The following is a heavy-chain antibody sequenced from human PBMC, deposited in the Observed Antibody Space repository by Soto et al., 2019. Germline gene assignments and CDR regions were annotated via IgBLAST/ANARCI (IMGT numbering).Heavy chain of an antibody. D-gene: IGHD3-3*01. Sequence: SVKVSCKASGYTFTSYGISWVRQAPVQGLEWMGWISAYNGNTNYAQKLQGRVTMTTDTSTSTAYMELSSLRSEDTAVYYCARDHYDFWSGQPLLDGMDVWGQGTTVTVSS. CDR2: ISAYNGNT. V-gene: IGHV1-18*04. J-gene: IGHJ6*02. CDR1: GYTFTSYG. CDR3: ARDHYDFWSGQPLLDGMDV.